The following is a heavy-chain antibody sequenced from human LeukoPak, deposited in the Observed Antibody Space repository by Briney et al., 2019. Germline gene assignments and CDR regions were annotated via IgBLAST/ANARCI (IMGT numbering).Heavy chain of an antibody. Sequence: AETRSLTCTVSGGSISSYYWSWIRQPPGKGLEWIGYIFYSGSTNYNPSLKSRVTTSVDTSKKQFSLKLTSVTAADTAVYYCAGKAVPAQGTKWYFDLWGRGTLVTVSS. CDR3: AGKAVPAQGTKWYFDL. CDR2: IFYSGST. CDR1: GGSISSYY. J-gene: IGHJ2*01. D-gene: IGHD1-7*01. V-gene: IGHV4-59*01.